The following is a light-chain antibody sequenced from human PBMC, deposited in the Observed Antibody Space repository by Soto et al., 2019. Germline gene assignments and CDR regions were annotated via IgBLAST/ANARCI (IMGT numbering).Light chain of an antibody. V-gene: IGKV3-20*01. CDR1: QSVSSSY. CDR2: GAS. CDR3: QQYNNWPRT. J-gene: IGKJ1*01. Sequence: IVLTQSPGTLSLSPWERATLSCRASQSVSSSYLAWYQQKPGQAPRLLIYGASSRATGIPDRFSGSGSGSEFTLTINSLQSEDFAVYYCQQYNNWPRTFGQGTKVDIK.